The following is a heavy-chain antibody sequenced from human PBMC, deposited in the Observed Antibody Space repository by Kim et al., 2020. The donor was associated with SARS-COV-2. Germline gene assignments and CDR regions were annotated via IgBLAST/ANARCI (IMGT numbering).Heavy chain of an antibody. V-gene: IGHV3-23*01. Sequence: SVKGRFTISRDNSKNTLYLQMNSLRAEDTAVYYCANSRRRDFWSGSYFDYWGQGTLVTVSS. CDR3: ANSRRRDFWSGSYFDY. J-gene: IGHJ4*02. D-gene: IGHD3-3*01.